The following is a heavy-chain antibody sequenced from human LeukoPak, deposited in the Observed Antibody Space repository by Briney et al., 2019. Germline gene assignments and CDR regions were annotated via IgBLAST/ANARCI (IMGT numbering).Heavy chain of an antibody. CDR1: GFPFDSFG. J-gene: IGHJ6*03. D-gene: IGHD5-24*01. CDR3: AKGAGYNFYYMDV. CDR2: ISYAGDNK. Sequence: GKSLRLSCAASGFPFDSFGMHWVRQAPGKGLEWLSLISYAGDNKYEADSVKGRFTISRDNSKNTLFLQMDSLQPDDTAMYFCAKGAGYNFYYMDVWGKGTMVSVSS. V-gene: IGHV3-30*18.